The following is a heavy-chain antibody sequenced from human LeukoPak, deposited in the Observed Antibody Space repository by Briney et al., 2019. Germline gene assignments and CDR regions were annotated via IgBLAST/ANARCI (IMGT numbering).Heavy chain of an antibody. Sequence: PGGSLRLSCAASGFTFRRYAMSWVRQAPGKGLEWVSGISGTGGGTYYADSVKGRFTISRDNSKNTLYLQMNSLRAEDTAPYHCAKGLPLAAAGDYYDNGMDVWGQGTTVTVPS. V-gene: IGHV3-23*01. CDR1: GFTFRRYA. CDR3: AKGLPLAAAGDYYDNGMDV. D-gene: IGHD6-13*01. J-gene: IGHJ6*02. CDR2: ISGTGGGT.